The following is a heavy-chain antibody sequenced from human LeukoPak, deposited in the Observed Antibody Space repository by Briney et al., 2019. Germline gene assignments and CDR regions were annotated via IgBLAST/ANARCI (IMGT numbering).Heavy chain of an antibody. D-gene: IGHD3-10*01. J-gene: IGHJ4*02. Sequence: GGSLRLSCAASGFTFSSYAMSWVRQAPGKGLEWVSAISGSGGSTYYADSVKGRFTISRDNSKNTLYLQMNSLRAEDTAVYYCARVGGHYYGSGSYYNGDYWGQGTLVTVSS. CDR1: GFTFSSYA. CDR2: ISGSGGST. CDR3: ARVGGHYYGSGSYYNGDY. V-gene: IGHV3-23*01.